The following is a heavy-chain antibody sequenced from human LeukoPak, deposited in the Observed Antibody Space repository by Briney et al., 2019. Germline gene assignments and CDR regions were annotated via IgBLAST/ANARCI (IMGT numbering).Heavy chain of an antibody. CDR3: AREWRTVDAFDI. D-gene: IGHD3-3*01. V-gene: IGHV3-53*01. CDR1: GFTVSSNY. J-gene: IGHJ3*02. Sequence: GGSLRVSCAASGFTVSSNYMSWVRQAPGKGLEWVSVIYSGGSTYYADSVKGRFTISRDNSKNTLYLQMNSLRAEDTAVYYCAREWRTVDAFDIWGQGTMVTVSS. CDR2: IYSGGST.